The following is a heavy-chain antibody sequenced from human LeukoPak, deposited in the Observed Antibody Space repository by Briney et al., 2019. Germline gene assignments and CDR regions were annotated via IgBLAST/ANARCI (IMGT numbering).Heavy chain of an antibody. CDR3: AKDRYFPSYTWLDP. J-gene: IGHJ5*02. Sequence: PGGSLRLSCAASGFTFSSYAMSWVRQAPGKGLEWVSAISGSGGSTYYADSVKGRFTISRDNSKNTLYLQMNSLRAEDTAVYYRAKDRYFPSYTWLDPWGQGTLVTVSS. D-gene: IGHD3-9*01. CDR2: ISGSGGST. V-gene: IGHV3-23*01. CDR1: GFTFSSYA.